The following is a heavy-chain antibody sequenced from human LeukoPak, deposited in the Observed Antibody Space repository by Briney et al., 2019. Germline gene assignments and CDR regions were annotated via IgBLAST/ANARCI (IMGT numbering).Heavy chain of an antibody. Sequence: ASVKVSCKASGYTFTSYYMHWVRQAPGQGLEWMGIINPSGGSTSYAQKFQGRVTMTRDMSTSTVYMELSRLRSDDTAVYYCARDGDYDILTGPVDYWGQGTLVTVSS. J-gene: IGHJ4*02. D-gene: IGHD3-9*01. V-gene: IGHV1-46*01. CDR2: INPSGGST. CDR1: GYTFTSYY. CDR3: ARDGDYDILTGPVDY.